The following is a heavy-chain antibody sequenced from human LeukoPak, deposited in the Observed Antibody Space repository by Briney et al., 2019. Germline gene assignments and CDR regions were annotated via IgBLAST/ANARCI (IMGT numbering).Heavy chain of an antibody. CDR2: ISDTGGST. Sequence: PGGSLRLSCAVSGFTFSSCSMSWVRQAPGKGLEWVSLISDTGGSTYYADSVKGRFTISRDNSKNTLYLQMNSLRADDTAVYYCAKPSLIYGEGYWGQGTLVTVSS. D-gene: IGHD3-10*01. CDR3: AKPSLIYGEGY. CDR1: GFTFSSCS. J-gene: IGHJ4*02. V-gene: IGHV3-23*01.